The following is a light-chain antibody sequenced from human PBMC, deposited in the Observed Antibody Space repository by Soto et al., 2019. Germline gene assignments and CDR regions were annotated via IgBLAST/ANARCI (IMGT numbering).Light chain of an antibody. V-gene: IGLV2-14*03. CDR3: SSYTSNSLYV. CDR1: NNDVGGYES. J-gene: IGLJ1*01. Sequence: QSALTQPASVSGSPGQSITMSCTGTNNDVGGYESVSWYQQHPGRAPKLMIYDVTYRPSGVSGRFSGSKFGNTASLTISGLQAEDEADYYCSSYTSNSLYVFGTGTKVTVL. CDR2: DVT.